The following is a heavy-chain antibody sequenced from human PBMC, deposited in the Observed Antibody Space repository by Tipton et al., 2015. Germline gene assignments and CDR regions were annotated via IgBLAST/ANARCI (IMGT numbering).Heavy chain of an antibody. D-gene: IGHD6-13*01. CDR1: GFTFSSYA. J-gene: IGHJ6*02. CDR3: AKSLPYSSRRNFYGMDV. V-gene: IGHV3-23*01. CDR2: ISGGGVST. Sequence: SLRLSCAASGFTFSSYAMSWVRQAPGKGLEWVSGISGGGVSTYYADSVKGRFTISRDNSKNTLYLQMDSLRADDTAVYYCAKSLPYSSRRNFYGMDVWGQGTTVTVSS.